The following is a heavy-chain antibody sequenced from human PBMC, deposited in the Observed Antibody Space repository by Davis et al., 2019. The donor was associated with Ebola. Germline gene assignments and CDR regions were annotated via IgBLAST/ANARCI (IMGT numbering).Heavy chain of an antibody. Sequence: PSETLSLTCAVYGGSFSGYYWSWIRQPPGKGLEWIGEINHSGSTNYNPSLKSRVTISVDTSKHQFSLELSSVTAADTAVYYCARDRIAAAGPFDYWGQGTLVTVSS. CDR2: INHSGST. CDR1: GGSFSGYY. V-gene: IGHV4-34*01. CDR3: ARDRIAAAGPFDY. D-gene: IGHD6-13*01. J-gene: IGHJ4*02.